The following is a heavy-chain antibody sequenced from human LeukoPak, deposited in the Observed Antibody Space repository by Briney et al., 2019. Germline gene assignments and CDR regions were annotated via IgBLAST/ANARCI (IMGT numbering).Heavy chain of an antibody. CDR3: ARDRRRAARPAGNWFEP. Sequence: GGSLRLSCAASGFTFSSYAMHWVRQAPGKGLEWVAVISYDGSNKYYADSVKGRFTISRDNSKNTLYLQMNGLRAEDTAVYYCARDRRRAARPAGNWFEPWGQGTLVTVSS. CDR1: GFTFSSYA. CDR2: ISYDGSNK. J-gene: IGHJ5*02. D-gene: IGHD6-6*01. V-gene: IGHV3-30-3*01.